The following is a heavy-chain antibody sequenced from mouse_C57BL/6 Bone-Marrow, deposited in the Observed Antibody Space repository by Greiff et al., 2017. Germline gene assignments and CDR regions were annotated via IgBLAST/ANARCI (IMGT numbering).Heavy chain of an antibody. D-gene: IGHD1-1*01. CDR1: GYTFTSYG. J-gene: IGHJ1*03. Sequence: QVQLKQSGAELARPGASVKLSCKASGYTFTSYGISWVKQRTGQGLEWIGEIYPRSGNTYYNEKFKGKATLTADKSSSTAYIELSSLTSEGSAVYFCAREIDFHYYGRSYPPYWYFDVWGTGTTVTVSS. CDR2: IYPRSGNT. V-gene: IGHV1-81*01. CDR3: AREIDFHYYGRSYPPYWYFDV.